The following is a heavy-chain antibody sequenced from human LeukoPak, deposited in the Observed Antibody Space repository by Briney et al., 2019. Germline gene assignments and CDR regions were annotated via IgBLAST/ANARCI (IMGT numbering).Heavy chain of an antibody. J-gene: IGHJ4*02. CDR1: GFTFDDYA. Sequence: PGGSLRLSCAASGFTFDDYAMHWVRQAPGKGLEWVSLISGDGGSTYYADSVKGRFTISRDNSKNSLYLQMNSLRTENTALYHCAKDRGWYDYWGQGTLVTVSS. CDR2: ISGDGGST. D-gene: IGHD6-19*01. CDR3: AKDRGWYDY. V-gene: IGHV3-43*02.